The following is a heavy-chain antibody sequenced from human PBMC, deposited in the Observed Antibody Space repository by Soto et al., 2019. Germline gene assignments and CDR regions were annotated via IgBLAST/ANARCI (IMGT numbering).Heavy chain of an antibody. CDR3: TRGRSLEGNF. Sequence: PSETLSLTCTVSGDSISGSNYYWGWIRQSPGKALEWIGSIYYKGNTFYNPSLKSRVTISVDTSKNQFSVKLSSVTAADTAVYYCTRGRSLEGNFWGQGTLVTVSS. V-gene: IGHV4-39*01. J-gene: IGHJ4*02. CDR1: GDSISGSNYY. D-gene: IGHD2-15*01. CDR2: IYYKGNT.